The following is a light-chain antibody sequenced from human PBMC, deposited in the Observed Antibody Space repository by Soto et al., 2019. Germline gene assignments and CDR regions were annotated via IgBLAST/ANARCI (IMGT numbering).Light chain of an antibody. V-gene: IGKV3D-15*01. CDR3: QQSHSRPYT. Sequence: EIVMTQSPATLSVSPGERATLSCWASQSVSSNLAWYQQKPGQAPRLLIYDVSTRATGIPTRFSGSGSGTDFTLTISSLQPEDFAIYYCQQSHSRPYTFGPGTKVDIK. J-gene: IGKJ2*01. CDR1: QSVSSN. CDR2: DVS.